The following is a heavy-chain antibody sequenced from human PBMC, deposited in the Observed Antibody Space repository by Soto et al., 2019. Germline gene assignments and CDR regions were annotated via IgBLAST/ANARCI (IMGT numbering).Heavy chain of an antibody. J-gene: IGHJ5*02. D-gene: IGHD2-21*02. CDR2: LNPKSGDT. V-gene: IGHV1-2*02. CDR1: GYTFTGYY. Sequence: QVQLVQSGTEVKKAGASVKATCKASGYTFTGYYIHWLRQAPGQGLEWLGWLNPKSGDTKYAQKFQGRVTMTNDTSISTAYMELSRLGSDDTAVYYCARGDFDTTANFYAGWFDPWGQGTLVTVSS. CDR3: ARGDFDTTANFYAGWFDP.